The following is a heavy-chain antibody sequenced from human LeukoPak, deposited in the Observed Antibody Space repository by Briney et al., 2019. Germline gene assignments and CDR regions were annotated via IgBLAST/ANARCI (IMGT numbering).Heavy chain of an antibody. D-gene: IGHD2-2*01. V-gene: IGHV5-51*01. CDR1: GYSFASYW. Sequence: GESLKIPCKGCGYSFASYWIGWVRQMPGKGLEWMGIIYPGDSDTGYSPSFQGQVTISADKSISTAYLQWSSLKASDTAMYYCARLIGYCSSTSCSLGQPLDYWGQGTLVTVSS. J-gene: IGHJ4*02. CDR2: IYPGDSDT. CDR3: ARLIGYCSSTSCSLGQPLDY.